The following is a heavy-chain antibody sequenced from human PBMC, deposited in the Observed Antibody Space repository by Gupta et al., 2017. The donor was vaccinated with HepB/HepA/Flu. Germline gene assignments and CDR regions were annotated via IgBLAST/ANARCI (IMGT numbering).Heavy chain of an antibody. D-gene: IGHD6-19*01. CDR3: ARDLDSSGWYKYFDL. V-gene: IGHV3-21*01. Sequence: EVQVVESGGGLVKPGGSLRLSCAASGLTFSTYSMNWVRQAPGKGLEWGSSISSGSSYKYYADSVKGRFTISRDNAKNSLYLQMNSLRAEDTAIYYCARDLDSSGWYKYFDLWGRGTLVTVSS. J-gene: IGHJ2*01. CDR1: GLTFSTYS. CDR2: ISSGSSYK.